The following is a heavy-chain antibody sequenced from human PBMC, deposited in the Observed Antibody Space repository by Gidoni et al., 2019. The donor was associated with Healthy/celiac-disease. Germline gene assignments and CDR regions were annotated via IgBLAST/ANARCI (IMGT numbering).Heavy chain of an antibody. J-gene: IGHJ4*02. D-gene: IGHD3-22*01. CDR2: IKQDGSEK. CDR3: ARDTTEYYYDSSGSFDY. V-gene: IGHV3-7*03. CDR1: GFTFSSDW. Sequence: EVQLVESGGGLVQPGGSLRLSCAASGFTFSSDWMSWVRQAPGKGLGWVANIKQDGSEKYYVDSVKGRFTISRDNAKNSLYLQMNSLRAEDTAVYYCARDTTEYYYDSSGSFDYWGQGTLVTVSS.